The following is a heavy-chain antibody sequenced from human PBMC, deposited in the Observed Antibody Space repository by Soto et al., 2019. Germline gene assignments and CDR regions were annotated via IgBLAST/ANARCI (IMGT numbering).Heavy chain of an antibody. V-gene: IGHV4-59*01. Sequence: PSETLSLTCTVSGGSISSYYWSWIRQPPGKGLEWIGYIYYSGGTNYNPSLKSRVTISVDTSKNQFSLKLSSVTAADTAVYYCARDRRNYYGSGSYSGYFDYWGQGTLVTVSS. D-gene: IGHD3-10*01. J-gene: IGHJ4*02. CDR1: GGSISSYY. CDR3: ARDRRNYYGSGSYSGYFDY. CDR2: IYYSGGT.